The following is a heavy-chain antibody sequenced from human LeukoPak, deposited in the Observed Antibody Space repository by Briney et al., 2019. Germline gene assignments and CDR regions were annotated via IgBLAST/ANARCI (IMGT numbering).Heavy chain of an antibody. V-gene: IGHV3-21*01. Sequence: PGGSLRLSCAASGFTFSSYSMNWVRQAPGKGREWVSSIISSSSYIYYADSVKGRFTISRDNAKNSLYLQMNSLRAEDTAVYYCARSSPHCSSTSCYNDAFDIWGQGTMVTVSS. CDR1: GFTFSSYS. J-gene: IGHJ3*02. D-gene: IGHD2-2*02. CDR2: IISSSSYI. CDR3: ARSSPHCSSTSCYNDAFDI.